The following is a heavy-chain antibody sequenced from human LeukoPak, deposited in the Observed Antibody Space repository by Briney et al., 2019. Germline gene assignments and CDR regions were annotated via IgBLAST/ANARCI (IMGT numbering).Heavy chain of an antibody. CDR1: GGSFSGYY. J-gene: IGHJ3*02. CDR3: ASFSPTVDNAFDI. V-gene: IGHV4-34*01. D-gene: IGHD4-17*01. CDR2: INHSGST. Sequence: SEALSLTCAVYGGSFSGYYWSWIRQPPGKGLEWIGEINHSGSTNYNPSLKSRVTISVDTSKNQFSLKLSSVTAADTAVYYCASFSPTVDNAFDIWGQGTMFTVSS.